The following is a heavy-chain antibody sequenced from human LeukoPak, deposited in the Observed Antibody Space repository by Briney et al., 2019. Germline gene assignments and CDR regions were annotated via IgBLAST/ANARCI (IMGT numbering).Heavy chain of an antibody. J-gene: IGHJ4*02. CDR3: ARGSDYYDSSGFPVT. V-gene: IGHV4-59*01. D-gene: IGHD3-22*01. Sequence: SETLSLTCSVSGSSITDYHWSWIRQPPGKGLEWIGNFYDSGSTNYNPSLKSRVTMSVDTSKNQLSLKLNSVTAADTAVYYCARGSDYYDSSGFPVTWGQGTLVTVSS. CDR1: GSSITDYH. CDR2: FYDSGST.